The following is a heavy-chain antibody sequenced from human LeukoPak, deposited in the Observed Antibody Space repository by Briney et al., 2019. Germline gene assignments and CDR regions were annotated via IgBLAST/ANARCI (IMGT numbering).Heavy chain of an antibody. CDR3: AREDCGGDCAFDI. CDR2: INHSGST. CDR1: GGSFSDYY. J-gene: IGHJ3*02. Sequence: SETLSLTCAVYGGSFSDYYWSWIRQPPGKGLEWIGEINHSGSTNYNPSLKSRVTISVDTSKNQFSLKLSSVTAADTAVYYCAREDCGGDCAFDIWGQGTMVTVSS. D-gene: IGHD2-21*02. V-gene: IGHV4-34*01.